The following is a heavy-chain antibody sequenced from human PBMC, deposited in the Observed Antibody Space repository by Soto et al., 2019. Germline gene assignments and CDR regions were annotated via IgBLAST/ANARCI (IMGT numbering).Heavy chain of an antibody. CDR3: AKKEGEYSSSPRFDY. Sequence: GGSLRLSCAASGFTFSSYAMSWVRQAPGKGLEWVSAISGSGGSTYYADSVKGRFTISRDNSKNTLYLQMNSLRAEDTAVYYCAKKEGEYSSSPRFDYWGQGTLVTVSS. CDR1: GFTFSSYA. V-gene: IGHV3-23*01. D-gene: IGHD6-6*01. J-gene: IGHJ4*02. CDR2: ISGSGGST.